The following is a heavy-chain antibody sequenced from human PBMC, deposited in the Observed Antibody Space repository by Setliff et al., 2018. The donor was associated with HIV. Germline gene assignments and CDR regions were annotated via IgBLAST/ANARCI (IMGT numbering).Heavy chain of an antibody. CDR1: GGSLSGYY. D-gene: IGHD3-16*01. CDR3: ARGGDTNALDY. CDR2: IKPSGGV. J-gene: IGHJ4*02. V-gene: IGHV4-34*01. Sequence: SETLSLTCGIYGGSLSGYYWSWIRQTPGKGLEWIGQIKPSGGVDYNPPLKSQITISGYTSKNQFSLKMASLVAADTAVYYCARGGDTNALDYWGQGTLVTVSS.